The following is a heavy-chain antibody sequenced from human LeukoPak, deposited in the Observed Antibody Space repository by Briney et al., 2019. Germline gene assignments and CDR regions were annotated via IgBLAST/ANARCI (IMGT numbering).Heavy chain of an antibody. J-gene: IGHJ3*01. D-gene: IGHD3-9*01. CDR2: IRYDGSIK. Sequence: GGSLRLSCAASGFTFSNAWMSWVRQAPGKGLEWVAFIRYDGSIKYFADSVKGRFTISRDNSKNTLYLQMNSLRAEDTAVYYCAKGKYYNILTGFYRRDDAFDLWGQGTMVTVSS. V-gene: IGHV3-30*02. CDR1: GFTFSNAW. CDR3: AKGKYYNILTGFYRRDDAFDL.